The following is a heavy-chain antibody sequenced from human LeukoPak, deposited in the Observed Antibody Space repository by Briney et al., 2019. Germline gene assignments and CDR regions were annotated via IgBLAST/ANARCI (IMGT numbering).Heavy chain of an antibody. J-gene: IGHJ4*02. CDR2: IYSGGST. D-gene: IGHD2-15*01. Sequence: GGSLRLSCAASGFTVSSNYMSWVRQAPGKGLEWVSVIYSGGSTYYADSVKGRFTISRDNSKNTLYLQMNSLRAEDTAVYYCAKIGGYGYCSGGSCYKQPYYFDYWGQGTLVTVSS. V-gene: IGHV3-53*01. CDR1: GFTVSSNY. CDR3: AKIGGYGYCSGGSCYKQPYYFDY.